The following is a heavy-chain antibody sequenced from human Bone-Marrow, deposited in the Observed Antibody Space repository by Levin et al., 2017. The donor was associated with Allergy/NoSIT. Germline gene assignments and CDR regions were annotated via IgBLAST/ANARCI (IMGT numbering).Heavy chain of an antibody. CDR1: GFSFSSFW. CDR3: ARDVAGRSGF. Sequence: AGGSLRLSCAASGFSFSSFWMHWVRQVPGKGLVWVSRIDEGGRFSDYADSVRGRFTISRDNAKSTLYLKMNSLGAEDTAVYYCARDVAGRSGFWGQGTLVTVSS. V-gene: IGHV3-74*01. CDR2: IDEGGRFS. J-gene: IGHJ4*02. D-gene: IGHD2-15*01.